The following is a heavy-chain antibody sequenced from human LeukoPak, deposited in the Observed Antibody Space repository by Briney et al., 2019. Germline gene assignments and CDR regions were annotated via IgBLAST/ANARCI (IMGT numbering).Heavy chain of an antibody. D-gene: IGHD3-22*01. CDR2: ISSSSSYI. J-gene: IGHJ4*02. Sequence: GGSLRLSCAASGFTFSSYSMTWVRQAPGKGLEWVSSISSSSSYIYYADSVKGRFTISRDNSKNTLYLQMNSLRAEDTAVYYCARDTYYYDSSGYGGDYFDYWGQGTLVTVSS. CDR1: GFTFSSYS. CDR3: ARDTYYYDSSGYGGDYFDY. V-gene: IGHV3-21*01.